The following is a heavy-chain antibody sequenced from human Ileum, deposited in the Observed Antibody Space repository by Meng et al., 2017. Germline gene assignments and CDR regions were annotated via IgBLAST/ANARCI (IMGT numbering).Heavy chain of an antibody. D-gene: IGHD5-12*01. CDR1: GYTFTSSG. CDR3: ARGRSVWGGYAWFDP. CDR2: MNPDADSGDT. J-gene: IGHJ5*02. Sequence: QVQLVQVGAEVKKPGASGKVSCKASGYTFTSSGITWVRQAPGQGLEWMGWMNPDADSGDTGYAQKFRGRVSFSKNVSINTAYMELSSLTSDDTAVYYCARGRSVWGGYAWFDPWGRGTLVTVSS. V-gene: IGHV1-8*02.